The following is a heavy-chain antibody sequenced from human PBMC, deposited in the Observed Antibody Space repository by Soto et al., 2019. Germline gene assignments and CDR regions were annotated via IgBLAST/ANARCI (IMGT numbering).Heavy chain of an antibody. CDR3: ARRTSGGVIVWDY. CDR1: GFTFSSYW. J-gene: IGHJ4*02. D-gene: IGHD3-16*02. CDR2: IKQDGSEK. V-gene: IGHV3-7*01. Sequence: EVQLVESGGGLVQPGGSLRLSCAASGFTFSSYWMSWVRQAPGKGLEWVANIKQDGSEKYYVDSVKGRFTISRDNAKNSLYLQMNSLRAEDTAGYYCARRTSGGVIVWDYWGQGTLVTVSS.